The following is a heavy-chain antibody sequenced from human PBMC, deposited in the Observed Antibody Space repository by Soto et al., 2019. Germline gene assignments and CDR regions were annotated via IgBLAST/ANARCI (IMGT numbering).Heavy chain of an antibody. D-gene: IGHD1-26*01. J-gene: IGHJ6*03. CDR2: FDPEDGET. CDR1: GYTLTELS. V-gene: IGHV1-24*01. CDR3: XXXXXXTXXXTXXXYXYYMDV. Sequence: SVKGSCKVSGYTLTELSMHWVRQAPGKGLEWMGGFDPEDGETIYAQKFQGRVTMTEDTSTDTAYMELSSLRSEDTAVYYCXXXXXXTXXXTXXXYXYYMDVWGKGTTVTVSS.